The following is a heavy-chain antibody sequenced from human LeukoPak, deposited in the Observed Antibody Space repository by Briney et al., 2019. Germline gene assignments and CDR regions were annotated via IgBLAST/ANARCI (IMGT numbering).Heavy chain of an antibody. Sequence: PGGSLRLSCAASGFTFSSYAMSWVRQAPGKGLEWVSAISGSGDSTYYADSVKGRFTISRDNSKNTLYLQMNSLRVEDTAVYYCAKDRGIAVDLFDYWGQGTLVTVSS. D-gene: IGHD6-19*01. CDR1: GFTFSSYA. CDR2: ISGSGDST. J-gene: IGHJ4*02. V-gene: IGHV3-23*01. CDR3: AKDRGIAVDLFDY.